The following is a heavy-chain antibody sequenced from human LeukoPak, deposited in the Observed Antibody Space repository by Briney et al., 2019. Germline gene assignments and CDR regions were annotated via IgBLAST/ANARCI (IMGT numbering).Heavy chain of an antibody. CDR1: GGTFSSYG. V-gene: IGHV1-69*04. Sequence: GSSVKVSCKASGGTFSSYGISWVRQAPGQGLEWMGRIIPILGTANYAQKFQGRVTITADKSTSTAYMELSSLRSEDTAVYYCARDLDFWSGYYSYWGQGTLVTVSS. J-gene: IGHJ4*02. CDR2: IIPILGTA. CDR3: ARDLDFWSGYYSY. D-gene: IGHD3-3*01.